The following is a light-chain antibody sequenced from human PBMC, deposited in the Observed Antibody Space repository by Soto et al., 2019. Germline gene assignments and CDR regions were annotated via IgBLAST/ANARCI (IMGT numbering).Light chain of an antibody. CDR1: SSDVGGYNY. Sequence: QSALTQPPSAPGSFGQSVTISCPGTSSDVGGYNYVSWYQQHPGKAPKLMIYEVSERPSGVPDRFSGSKSGNTASLTVSGLQADDEADYYCSSYSGTNYQYVFGTGTKVTVL. CDR3: SSYSGTNYQYV. CDR2: EVS. J-gene: IGLJ1*01. V-gene: IGLV2-8*01.